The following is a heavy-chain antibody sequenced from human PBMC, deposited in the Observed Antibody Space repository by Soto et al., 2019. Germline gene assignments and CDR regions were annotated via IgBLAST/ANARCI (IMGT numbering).Heavy chain of an antibody. D-gene: IGHD3-22*01. CDR2: ISAYNGNT. Sequence: QVQLVQSGAEVKKPGASVKVSCKASGYTFTSYGISWVRQAPGQGLEWMGWISAYNGNTNYAQKLQGRVTMTTDTSTSTAYMELRSLRSDDTAVYYCARALGYYYDSSGYYYYFDYWGQGTLVTVSS. CDR3: ARALGYYYDSSGYYYYFDY. V-gene: IGHV1-18*01. J-gene: IGHJ4*02. CDR1: GYTFTSYG.